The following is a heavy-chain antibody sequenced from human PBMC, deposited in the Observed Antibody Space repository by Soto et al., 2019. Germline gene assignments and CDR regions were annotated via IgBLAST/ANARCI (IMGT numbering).Heavy chain of an antibody. CDR1: GASISSGGYS. V-gene: IGHV4-30-2*01. Sequence: SETLSLTCAVSGASISSGGYSWSWIRQPPGKGLEWIGYIYHSGSTYYNPSLKSRVTISVDMSKNQFSLKLDSVTAADTAVYYCARHNYGSGSTYFDYWGQGTLVTVSS. J-gene: IGHJ4*02. CDR3: ARHNYGSGSTYFDY. CDR2: IYHSGST. D-gene: IGHD3-10*01.